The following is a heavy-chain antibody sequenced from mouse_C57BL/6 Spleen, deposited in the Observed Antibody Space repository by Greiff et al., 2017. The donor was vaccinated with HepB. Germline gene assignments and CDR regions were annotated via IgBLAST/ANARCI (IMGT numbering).Heavy chain of an antibody. CDR1: GYTLTSYW. D-gene: IGHD2-1*01. J-gene: IGHJ2*01. CDR3: ARLLIIFDY. CDR2: INPSNGRT. V-gene: IGHV1S81*02. Sequence: QVQLQQPGAELVNPGASVNLSCKASGYTLTSYWMHWVKQRPGQGLEWIGEINPSNGRTNYNDKFKSKATLTVDKSSSTAYMQLSSPPAEDSAVYYCARLLIIFDYWGQGTTLIVSS.